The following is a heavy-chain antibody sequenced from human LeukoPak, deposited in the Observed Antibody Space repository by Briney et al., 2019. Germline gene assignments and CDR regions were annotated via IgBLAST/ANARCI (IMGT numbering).Heavy chain of an antibody. CDR1: GYTFTGYY. J-gene: IGHJ4*02. CDR2: INPNSGGT. V-gene: IGHV1-2*02. D-gene: IGHD6-13*01. CDR3: ARNKWYSSSWHRFDY. Sequence: ASVKVSCKASGYTFTGYYMHWVQQAPGQGLEWMGWINPNSGGTNYAQKFQGRVTMTRDTSISTAYMELSRLRSDDTAVYYCARNKWYSSSWHRFDYWGQGTLVTVSS.